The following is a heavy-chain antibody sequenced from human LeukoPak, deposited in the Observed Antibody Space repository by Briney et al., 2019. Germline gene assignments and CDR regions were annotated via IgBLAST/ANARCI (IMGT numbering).Heavy chain of an antibody. CDR2: ISGSGGST. J-gene: IGHJ4*02. Sequence: PGGSLRLSCAASGLTLSSYAMSWVRQAPGKGLEWVSAISGSGGSTYYADSVKGRFTISRDNSKNTLYLQMNSLRAEDTAVYYCAKDRDFSKVQVELDYWGQGTLVTVSS. CDR3: AKDRDFSKVQVELDY. CDR1: GLTLSSYA. V-gene: IGHV3-23*01. D-gene: IGHD3-3*01.